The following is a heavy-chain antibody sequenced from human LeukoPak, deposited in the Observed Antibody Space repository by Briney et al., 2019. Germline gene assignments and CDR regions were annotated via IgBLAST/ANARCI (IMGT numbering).Heavy chain of an antibody. D-gene: IGHD6-13*01. V-gene: IGHV3-23*01. Sequence: GGSLRLSCAASGFTSSSYAMSWVRQAPGKGLEWVSAISGSGDSTYYGDSVKGRFTISRDNSKNTLYLQMNSLRAEDTAVYYCAKTRPLDSSSWSHGDYWGQGALVTVSS. J-gene: IGHJ4*02. CDR1: GFTSSSYA. CDR2: ISGSGDST. CDR3: AKTRPLDSSSWSHGDY.